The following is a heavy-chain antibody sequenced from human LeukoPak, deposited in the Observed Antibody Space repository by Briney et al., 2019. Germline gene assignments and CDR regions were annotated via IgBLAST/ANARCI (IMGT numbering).Heavy chain of an antibody. V-gene: IGHV4-39*01. CDR3: ARHSQYSSGWYPEYFQH. Sequence: SETLSLTCTVSGGSISSYYWGWIRQPPGKGLEWIGSIYYSGSTYYNPSLKSRVTISVDTSKNQFSLKLSSVTAADTAVYYCARHSQYSSGWYPEYFQHWGQGTLVTVSS. CDR1: GGSISSYY. CDR2: IYYSGST. D-gene: IGHD6-19*01. J-gene: IGHJ1*01.